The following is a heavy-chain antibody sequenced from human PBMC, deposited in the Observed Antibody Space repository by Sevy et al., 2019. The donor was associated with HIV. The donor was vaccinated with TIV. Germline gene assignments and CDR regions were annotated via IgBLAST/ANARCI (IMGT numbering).Heavy chain of an antibody. CDR1: GFTFSSYD. J-gene: IGHJ4*02. CDR2: IGTAGDT. D-gene: IGHD4-17*01. V-gene: IGHV3-13*01. Sequence: GGSLRLSCVASGFTFSSYDMHWVRQATGKGLEWVSAIGTAGDTYYPGSVKGRFTISRENAKNSLYLQMNSLRAGDTAVYYCARVVTVTTGLIYDYWGQGTLVTVSS. CDR3: ARVVTVTTGLIYDY.